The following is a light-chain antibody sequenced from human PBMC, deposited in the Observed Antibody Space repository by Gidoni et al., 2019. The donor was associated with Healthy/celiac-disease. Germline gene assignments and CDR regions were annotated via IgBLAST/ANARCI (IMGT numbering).Light chain of an antibody. CDR1: QSLLHSNGYNY. J-gene: IGKJ1*01. Sequence: SVMTQSPLSLPVTPGEPASISCRSSQSLLHSNGYNYLDWYLQKPGQSPQLLIYLGSNRASGVPDRFSGSGSGTDFTLKISRVEAEDVGVYYCMQALQTPRTFGQXTKVEIK. CDR3: MQALQTPRT. CDR2: LGS. V-gene: IGKV2-28*01.